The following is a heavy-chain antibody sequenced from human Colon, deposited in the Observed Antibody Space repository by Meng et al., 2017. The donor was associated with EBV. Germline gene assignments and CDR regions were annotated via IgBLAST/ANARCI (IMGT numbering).Heavy chain of an antibody. Sequence: QLQLQQWGAGLLKPSXTLXLTCTVSGGSFSGYYWRWIRQSPGKGLEWIGEINHGGRTTYNPSLKSRVAVSLDTSKSQFSLMLTSVTAADTAVYYCVRSSAWVRTGFDPWGQGTLVTVSS. D-gene: IGHD6-19*01. J-gene: IGHJ5*02. CDR2: INHGGRT. V-gene: IGHV4-34*01. CDR3: VRSSAWVRTGFDP. CDR1: GGSFSGYY.